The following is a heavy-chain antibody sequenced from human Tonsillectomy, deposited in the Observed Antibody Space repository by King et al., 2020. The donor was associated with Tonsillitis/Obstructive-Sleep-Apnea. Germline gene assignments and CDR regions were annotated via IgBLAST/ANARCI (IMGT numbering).Heavy chain of an antibody. CDR1: GFTFSNYV. J-gene: IGHJ6*02. CDR2: ISYDGSDK. Sequence: VQLVESGGGVVQPGRSLRLSCAASGFTFSNYVMHWVRQAPGKGLEWVALISYDGSDKYYADSVKGRFTISRDNSKNTLYLQMNRLRAEDTAVYYCAKDDSSDWYGTHYYYGIDVWGQGTTVTVSS. V-gene: IGHV3-30*18. CDR3: AKDDSSDWYGTHYYYGIDV. D-gene: IGHD6-19*01.